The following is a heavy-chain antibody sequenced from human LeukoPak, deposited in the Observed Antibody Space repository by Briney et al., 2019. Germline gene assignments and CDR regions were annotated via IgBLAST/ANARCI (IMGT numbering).Heavy chain of an antibody. CDR2: IYHSGST. CDR3: ARSSGSYRGGGIDC. D-gene: IGHD1-26*01. J-gene: IGHJ4*02. Sequence: PSETLSLTCTVSGGSISSGGYYWSWIRQPPGKGLEWIGYIYHSGSTYYNPSLKSRVTISVDRSKNQFSLKLSSVTAADTAVYYCARSSGSYRGGGIDCWGQGTLVTVSS. V-gene: IGHV4-30-2*01. CDR1: GGSISSGGYY.